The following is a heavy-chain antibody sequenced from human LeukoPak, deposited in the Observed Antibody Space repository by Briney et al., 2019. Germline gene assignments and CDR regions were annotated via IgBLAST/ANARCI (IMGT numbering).Heavy chain of an antibody. CDR3: AKDQKRGYSYGYLFYYYYMDV. CDR1: GFTFSSYW. CDR2: INNDGSST. V-gene: IGHV3-74*01. D-gene: IGHD5-18*01. J-gene: IGHJ6*03. Sequence: GGSLRLSCGASGFTFSSYWMHWVRQAPGKGLVWVSRINNDGSSTSYADSVKGRFTISRDNSKNTLYLQMNSLRAEDTAVYYCAKDQKRGYSYGYLFYYYYMDVWGKGATVTISS.